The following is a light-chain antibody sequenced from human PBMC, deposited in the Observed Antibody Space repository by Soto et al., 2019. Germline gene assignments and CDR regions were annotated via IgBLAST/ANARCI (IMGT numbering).Light chain of an antibody. CDR1: SSDVGGYNY. V-gene: IGLV2-11*01. J-gene: IGLJ2*01. Sequence: QSALTQPRSVSGSPGQSVTISCTGTSSDVGGYNYVSWYQQHPGKAPKLLIYDVSKRPSGVPDRFSGSKSGNTASLTISGLHAEDEADYYCCSYAGNYILVFGGGTKLTVL. CDR2: DVS. CDR3: CSYAGNYILV.